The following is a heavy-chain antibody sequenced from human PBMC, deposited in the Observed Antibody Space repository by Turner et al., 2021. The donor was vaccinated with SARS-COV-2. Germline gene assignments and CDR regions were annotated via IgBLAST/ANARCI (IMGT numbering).Heavy chain of an antibody. CDR3: ATVLEVYGDEYGIDV. CDR2: FDPEDVET. D-gene: IGHD2-8*01. Sequence: QVQLVQSGAAVMNPGASVKVSCKVSGYTLIELSIHWVRQAPGKGLEWMGGFDPEDVETIYAQKYQGRVTMTEDTYTDTAYMERSSLRSEDTAVYDCATVLEVYGDEYGIDVWGQGTRVTVSS. CDR1: GYTLIELS. V-gene: IGHV1-24*01. J-gene: IGHJ6*02.